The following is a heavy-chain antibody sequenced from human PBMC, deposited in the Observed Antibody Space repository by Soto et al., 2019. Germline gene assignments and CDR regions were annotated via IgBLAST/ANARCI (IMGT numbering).Heavy chain of an antibody. CDR3: ARRVVELARTPFDY. V-gene: IGHV4-39*01. CDR2: IYYSGST. Sequence: NPSETLSLTCTVSGGSISTSSYYWGWIRQPPGKELEWIGTIYYSGSTYYNPSFKGRLTISVDTSKNQFSLKLSSVTAADTAVYYCARRVVELARTPFDYWGHGTLVTVSS. CDR1: GGSISTSSYY. J-gene: IGHJ4*01. D-gene: IGHD2-15*01.